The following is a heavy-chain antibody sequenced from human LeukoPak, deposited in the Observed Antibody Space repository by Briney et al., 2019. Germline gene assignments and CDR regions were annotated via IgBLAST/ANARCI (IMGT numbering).Heavy chain of an antibody. J-gene: IGHJ4*02. CDR3: ARVGNRGPFNYFDY. CDR1: GGSISSYY. Sequence: PSETLSLTCTVSGGSISSYYWSWIRQPPGKGLEWIGYIYYSGSTYYNPSLKSRVTISVDTSKNQFSLKLSSVTAADTAVYYCARVGNRGPFNYFDYWGQGTLVTVFS. V-gene: IGHV4-30-4*01. D-gene: IGHD4-4*01. CDR2: IYYSGST.